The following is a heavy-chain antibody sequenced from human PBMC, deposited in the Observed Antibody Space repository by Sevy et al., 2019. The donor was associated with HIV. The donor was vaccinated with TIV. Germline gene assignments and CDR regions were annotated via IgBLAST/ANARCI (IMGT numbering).Heavy chain of an antibody. J-gene: IGHJ4*02. CDR3: ARDRAPVAAQGDFDF. Sequence: ASVKVSCKTSGYTFTNNGISWLRQAPGQGLEWMGWISTYNGITNYEQKFQDRVTMTTDTSTTTVYLVLRSLTFDDTAVYYCARDRAPVAAQGDFDFWGQGTLVTVSS. CDR2: ISTYNGIT. D-gene: IGHD6-19*01. V-gene: IGHV1-18*01. CDR1: GYTFTNNG.